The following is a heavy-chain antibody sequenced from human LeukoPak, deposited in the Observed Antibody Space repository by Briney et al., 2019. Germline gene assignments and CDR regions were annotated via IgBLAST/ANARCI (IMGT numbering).Heavy chain of an antibody. CDR3: ARDLREGHTYCGGDCYSPGY. CDR2: ISAYNGNT. D-gene: IGHD2-21*01. J-gene: IGHJ4*02. V-gene: IGHV1-18*01. Sequence: GASVKVSCKASGYTFTSYGISWVRQAPGQGLEWMGWISAYNGNTNYAQKLQGRVTMTTDTSTSTAYMELRSLRSDDTAVYYCARDLREGHTYCGGDCYSPGYWGQGTLVTVSS. CDR1: GYTFTSYG.